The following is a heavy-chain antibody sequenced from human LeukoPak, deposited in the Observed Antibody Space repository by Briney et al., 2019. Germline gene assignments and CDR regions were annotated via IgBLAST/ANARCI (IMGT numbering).Heavy chain of an antibody. CDR1: GFTFSSYA. CDR2: ISGSGGST. D-gene: IGHD6-13*01. Sequence: GRALRLSCAASGFTFSSYAMSWVRQAPGKGLEWVSAISGSGGSTYYADSVKGRFTISRDNSKNTLYLQMNSLRAEDTAVYYCAKDMYSSSWYQDFDYWGQGTLVTVSS. J-gene: IGHJ4*02. CDR3: AKDMYSSSWYQDFDY. V-gene: IGHV3-23*01.